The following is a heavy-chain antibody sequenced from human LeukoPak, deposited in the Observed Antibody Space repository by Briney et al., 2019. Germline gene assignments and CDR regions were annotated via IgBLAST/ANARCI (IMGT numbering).Heavy chain of an antibody. V-gene: IGHV3-30*02. Sequence: GGSLRLSCAASGFTFSSNGMHWVRQAPGKGLEWVAFIRYDGSNTYYADSVKGRLTISRDTSRNTLYLQMNSLRPEDTAVYYCAKAGGSSWAVLDYWGQGTLVTVSS. CDR3: AKAGGSSWAVLDY. CDR2: IRYDGSNT. D-gene: IGHD6-13*01. J-gene: IGHJ4*02. CDR1: GFTFSSNG.